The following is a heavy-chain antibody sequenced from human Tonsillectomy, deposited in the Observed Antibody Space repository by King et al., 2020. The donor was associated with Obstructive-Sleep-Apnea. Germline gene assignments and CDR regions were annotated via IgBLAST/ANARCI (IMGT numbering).Heavy chain of an antibody. V-gene: IGHV1-18*04. CDR1: GYTFTSYG. CDR2: ISAYNGNT. J-gene: IGHJ3*02. Sequence: QLVQSGAEVKKPGASVKVSCKASGYTFTSYGISWVRQAPGQGLEWMGWISAYNGNTNYAQKLQGRVTMTTDTSTSTAYIELRSLRSDDTAVYYCARSPNSSSWYGSDAFDIWVQGTMVTVSS. D-gene: IGHD6-13*01. CDR3: ARSPNSSSWYGSDAFDI.